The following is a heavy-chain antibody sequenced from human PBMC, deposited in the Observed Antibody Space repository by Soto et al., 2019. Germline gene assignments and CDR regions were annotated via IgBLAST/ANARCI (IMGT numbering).Heavy chain of an antibody. D-gene: IGHD4-17*01. V-gene: IGHV4-59*08. Sequence: QVQLQESGPGLVKPSETLSLTCTVSGGSISSYYWSWIRQPPGKGLEWIWYIYYSWSTNYNPFLQRRVTISVDTSNIQFSLKLGSVTAVDKAVYYCARHHDYRSNNWFDPCDQGTLVTVSS. CDR1: GGSISSYY. J-gene: IGHJ5*02. CDR2: IYYSWST. CDR3: ARHHDYRSNNWFDP.